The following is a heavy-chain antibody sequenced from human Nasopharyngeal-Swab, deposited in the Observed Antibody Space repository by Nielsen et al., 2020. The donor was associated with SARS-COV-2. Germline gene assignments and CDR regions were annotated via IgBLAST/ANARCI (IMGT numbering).Heavy chain of an antibody. CDR2: IYYSGST. D-gene: IGHD3-22*01. V-gene: IGHV4-59*01. Sequence: SETLSLTCTVSGGSISSYYLSWLRQPPGKGLEWIGYIYYSGSTNYNPSLKSRLTISVDTSKNQFSLKLSSVTAADTAVYYCARADYYYDSSGYFAGYYFDYWGQGTLVTVSS. CDR1: GGSISSYY. J-gene: IGHJ4*02. CDR3: ARADYYYDSSGYFAGYYFDY.